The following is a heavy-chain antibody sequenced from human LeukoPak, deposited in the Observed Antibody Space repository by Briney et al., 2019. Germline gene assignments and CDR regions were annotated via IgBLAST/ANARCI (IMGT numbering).Heavy chain of an antibody. V-gene: IGHV3-21*01. CDR2: ISSSSSYI. J-gene: IGHJ4*02. CDR3: VRACGGDCYLANY. D-gene: IGHD2-21*02. Sequence: GGSLRRSCAASGFTFSSYSMSWVRQAPGKGLEWVSSISSSSSYIYYADSVKGRFTISRDYAKNSLYLQMNSLRAEDTAVYYCVRACGGDCYLANYWGQGTLVTVSS. CDR1: GFTFSSYS.